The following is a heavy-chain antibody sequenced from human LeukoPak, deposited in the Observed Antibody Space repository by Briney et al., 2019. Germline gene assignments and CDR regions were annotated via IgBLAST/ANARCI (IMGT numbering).Heavy chain of an antibody. D-gene: IGHD2-2*01. CDR3: AKGGRLGSSTSSDWFRP. Sequence: PGGSLRLSCAASGFTFSSYAMSWVRQAPGKGLEWVSAISGSGGSTYYADSVKGRFTISRDNSKNTLYLQMNSLRAEDTAVYYCAKGGRLGSSTSSDWFRPWGQGNLVTVS. CDR1: GFTFSSYA. J-gene: IGHJ5*02. CDR2: ISGSGGST. V-gene: IGHV3-23*01.